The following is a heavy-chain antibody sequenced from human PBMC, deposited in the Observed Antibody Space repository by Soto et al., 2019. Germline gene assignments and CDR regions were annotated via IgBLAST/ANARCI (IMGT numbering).Heavy chain of an antibody. CDR1: GDTFTNFG. D-gene: IGHD3-10*01. CDR2: IATYNSNR. CDR3: ARVVRGVVNWFDP. Sequence: HLVQSGPQVKKPGASVSVSCKTSGDTFTNFGLSWVRQAPGQGLEWMGWIATYNSNRNYAQKLQGRLTLTTDTSTSTAYMELKSLTYDDTAVYYCARVVRGVVNWFDPWGQGTLVTVSS. J-gene: IGHJ5*02. V-gene: IGHV1-18*01.